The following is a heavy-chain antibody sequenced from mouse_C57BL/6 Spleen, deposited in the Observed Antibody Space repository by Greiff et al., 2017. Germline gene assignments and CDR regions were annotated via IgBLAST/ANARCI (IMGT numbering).Heavy chain of an antibody. CDR1: GFTFSSYG. Sequence: EVMLVESGGDLVKPGGSLKLSCAASGFTFSSYGMSWVRQTPDQRLEWVATISSGGSYTYYPDSVKGRFTISRDNAKNTLYLQMSSLKSEDTAMYYCARQGTGTSNWYFDVWGTGTTVTVSS. CDR2: ISSGGSYT. CDR3: ARQGTGTSNWYFDV. V-gene: IGHV5-6*01. J-gene: IGHJ1*03. D-gene: IGHD4-1*01.